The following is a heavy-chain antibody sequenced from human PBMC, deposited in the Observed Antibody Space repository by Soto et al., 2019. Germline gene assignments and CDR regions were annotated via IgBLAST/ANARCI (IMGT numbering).Heavy chain of an antibody. CDR2: IIPIFGTA. V-gene: IGHV1-69*12. CDR1: GGTFSTYA. CDR3: APTLGLAVAGPGRFAL. J-gene: IGHJ2*01. Sequence: QVQLVQSGAAVKKPGSSVKVSCKASGGTFSTYAISWVRQAPGQGLEWMGGIIPIFGTANYAQKFQGRVTITADESTSTAYMELSSLSSADTAVYYCAPTLGLAVAGPGRFALWGRGTLVTVSS. D-gene: IGHD6-19*01.